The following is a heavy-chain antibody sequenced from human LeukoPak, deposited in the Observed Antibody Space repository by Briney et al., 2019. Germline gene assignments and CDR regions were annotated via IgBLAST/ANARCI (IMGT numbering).Heavy chain of an antibody. Sequence: GGSLRLSCAASGFTLSSSSINWVRRALGKGLEWVSSISSSSTYIYYADSVKGRFTISRDNSKNTLYLQMNSLRADDTAVYYCGKKKSGTYYEGIDCWGQGTLVTVSS. V-gene: IGHV3-21*01. CDR3: GKKKSGTYYEGIDC. D-gene: IGHD1-26*01. CDR2: ISSSSTYI. CDR1: GFTLSSSS. J-gene: IGHJ4*02.